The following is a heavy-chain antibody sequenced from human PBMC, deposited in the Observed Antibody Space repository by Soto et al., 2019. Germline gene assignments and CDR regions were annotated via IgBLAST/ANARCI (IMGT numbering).Heavy chain of an antibody. V-gene: IGHV1-69*12. D-gene: IGHD5-12*01. CDR3: ARGNHRWLQLWYFDL. CDR1: GGTFRSYT. J-gene: IGHJ2*01. CDR2: IIPIFGTA. Sequence: QVQLVQSGAEVKKPGSSVTVSCKASGGTFRSYTISWVRQAPGQGLEWMGGIIPIFGTANYAQKFQGRVTITADESTSTAYMELSSLRSDDTAVYYCARGNHRWLQLWYFDLWGRGTLVTVSS.